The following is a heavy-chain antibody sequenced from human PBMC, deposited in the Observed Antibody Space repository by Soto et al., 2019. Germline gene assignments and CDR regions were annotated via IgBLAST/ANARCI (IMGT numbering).Heavy chain of an antibody. CDR3: ARAPRGNYGYPSYFDY. CDR1: GDSISSYY. V-gene: IGHV4-59*01. J-gene: IGHJ4*02. D-gene: IGHD3-10*01. Sequence: PSETLSLTCTVSGDSISSYYWSWIRQPPGKGLEWIGYIYYSGSTNYNPSLKSRVTISVDTSKNQFSLKLSSVTAADTAVYYCARAPRGNYGYPSYFDYWGKGTLVTVSS. CDR2: IYYSGST.